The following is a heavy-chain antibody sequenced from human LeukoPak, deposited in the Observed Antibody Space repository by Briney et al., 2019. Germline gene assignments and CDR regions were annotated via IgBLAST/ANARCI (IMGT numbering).Heavy chain of an antibody. CDR3: AKRGITTIKEGFDY. V-gene: IGHV3-23*01. D-gene: IGHD5-24*01. CDR1: GFTFSSYA. CDR2: ISDSGRST. J-gene: IGHJ4*02. Sequence: HPGGSLRLSCAASGFTFSSYAMSWVRQAPGKGLEWVSAISDSGRSTYCLDSVKARFSISRDNSKNTLFLQMNSLRAEDTAVYYCAKRGITTIKEGFDYWGQGTLVTVSS.